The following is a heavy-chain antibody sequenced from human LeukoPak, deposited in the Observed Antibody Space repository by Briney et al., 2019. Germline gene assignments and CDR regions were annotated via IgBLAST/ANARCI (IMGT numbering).Heavy chain of an antibody. CDR1: GFTFSSYE. V-gene: IGHV3-48*03. D-gene: IGHD2-21*01. Sequence: GGSLRLSCAASGFTFSSYEMNWVRQAPGKGLEWVSYISSSGSTIYYADSVKGRFTISRDNAKNSLYLQMNSLRAEDTAVYYCARGSARVVSTLNYYYGMDVWGKGTTVTVSS. CDR2: ISSSGSTI. CDR3: ARGSARVVSTLNYYYGMDV. J-gene: IGHJ6*04.